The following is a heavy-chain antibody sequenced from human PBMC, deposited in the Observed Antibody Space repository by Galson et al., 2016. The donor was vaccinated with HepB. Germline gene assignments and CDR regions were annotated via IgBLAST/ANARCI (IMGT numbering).Heavy chain of an antibody. J-gene: IGHJ4*02. Sequence: SLRLSCAVSGFTFSNYSMHWVRQAPGKGLEYVSAVSSSGSSTSYATSVKGRFTISRDNSKNTLYLQMGSLRPDDMAVYYCARGHEGSGFILINGLDFWGQGTLVTVSS. CDR2: VSSSGSST. CDR1: GFTFSNYS. V-gene: IGHV3-64*01. D-gene: IGHD6-19*01. CDR3: ARGHEGSGFILINGLDF.